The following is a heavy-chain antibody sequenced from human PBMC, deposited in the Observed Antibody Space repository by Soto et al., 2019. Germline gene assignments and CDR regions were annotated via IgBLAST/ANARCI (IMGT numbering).Heavy chain of an antibody. D-gene: IGHD3-22*01. CDR2: IYHSGST. CDR3: ARGIYYYDSSGFDY. J-gene: IGHJ4*02. CDR1: VGSISSGGYS. Sequence: TLSLTCAVSVGSISSGGYSWSWIRQPPGKGLEWIGYIYHSGSTYYNPSLKSRVTISVDRSKNQFSLKLSSVTAADTAVYYCARGIYYYDSSGFDYWGQGTLVTVYS. V-gene: IGHV4-30-2*01.